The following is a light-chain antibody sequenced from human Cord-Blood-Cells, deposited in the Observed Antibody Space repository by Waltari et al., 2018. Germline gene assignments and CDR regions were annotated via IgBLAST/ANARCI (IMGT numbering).Light chain of an antibody. CDR1: TRDVGGENY. J-gene: IGLJ3*02. Sequence: LTQPAVVSGSPGQSVTNSSTGSTRDVGGENYVSCYQQHPGKAPKLMIYDVSKRPSGVSNRFSGSKSGDTASLTISGLQAEDEADYYCSSYTGSSTWVFGGGTKLTVL. CDR2: DVS. V-gene: IGLV2-14*01. CDR3: SSYTGSSTWV.